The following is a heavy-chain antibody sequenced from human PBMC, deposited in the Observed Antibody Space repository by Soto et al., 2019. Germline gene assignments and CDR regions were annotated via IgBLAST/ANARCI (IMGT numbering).Heavy chain of an antibody. V-gene: IGHV3-30*03. J-gene: IGHJ4*02. CDR2: ISYDGSDK. CDR1: GFIFNNYG. D-gene: IGHD3-10*01. CDR3: ARPTLIRGVLGY. Sequence: QVQLVESGGGVVQPGRSLRLSCAASGFIFNNYGIHWVRQAPGKGLEWVAVISYDGSDKYYADSVKGRFTISRDNLKNTLYLKMNSLRAEDTAVYYCARPTLIRGVLGYWGQGTLFTISS.